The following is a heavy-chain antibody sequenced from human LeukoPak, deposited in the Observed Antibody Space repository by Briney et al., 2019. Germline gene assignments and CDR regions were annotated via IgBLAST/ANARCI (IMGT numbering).Heavy chain of an antibody. D-gene: IGHD2-2*01. Sequence: PGGSPRLSCAASGFTFSSYAMSWVRQAPGKGLEWVSSISSSSSYIYYADSVKGRFTISRDNAKNSLYLQMNSLRAEDTAVYYCARVGVPAAIGVWGQGTLVTVSS. V-gene: IGHV3-21*01. CDR2: ISSSSSYI. CDR1: GFTFSSYA. J-gene: IGHJ4*02. CDR3: ARVGVPAAIGV.